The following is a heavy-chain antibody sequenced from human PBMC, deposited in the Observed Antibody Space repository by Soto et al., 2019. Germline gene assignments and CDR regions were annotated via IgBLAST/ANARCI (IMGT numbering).Heavy chain of an antibody. CDR2: MSSSGTDM. V-gene: IGHV3-11*01. J-gene: IGHJ4*02. CDR1: GFTFSDYY. CDR3: ARRPRGGGDY. D-gene: IGHD3-10*01. Sequence: QVQLVYSGGGLVKPGGSLRISCAASGFTFSDYYMTWFRQAPGKGPECLSYMSSSGTDMYYADSVRGRFTISRDNAQKSLNLKMKSRRADHPAVYYCARRPRGGGDYWGQGTLVTVSS.